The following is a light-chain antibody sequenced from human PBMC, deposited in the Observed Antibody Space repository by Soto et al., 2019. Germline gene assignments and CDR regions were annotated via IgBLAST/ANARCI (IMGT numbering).Light chain of an antibody. CDR2: GAS. J-gene: IGKJ5*01. CDR3: QQSYSTLT. CDR1: QSVSSY. V-gene: IGKV3-11*01. Sequence: EIVLTQSPATLCLAPGERATLSCRGSQSVSSYLAWYQQKPGQAPRLLIYGASSRATGIPDRFSGSGSGTDFTLTISSLQPEDFATYYCQQSYSTLTFGQGTRLEIK.